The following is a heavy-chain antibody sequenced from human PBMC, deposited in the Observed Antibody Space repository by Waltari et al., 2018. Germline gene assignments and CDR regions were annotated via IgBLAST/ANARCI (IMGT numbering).Heavy chain of an antibody. V-gene: IGHV1-8*03. Sequence: QVQLVQSGAEVKKPGASVKVSCKASGYTFTSYDINWVRQATGQGLEWMGWMNPNSCNTGYAQKFQGRVTITRNTSISTAYMELSSLRSEDTAVYYCARGLRDSSGYYFIPFDYWGQGTLVTVSS. J-gene: IGHJ4*02. D-gene: IGHD3-22*01. CDR1: GYTFTSYD. CDR2: MNPNSCNT. CDR3: ARGLRDSSGYYFIPFDY.